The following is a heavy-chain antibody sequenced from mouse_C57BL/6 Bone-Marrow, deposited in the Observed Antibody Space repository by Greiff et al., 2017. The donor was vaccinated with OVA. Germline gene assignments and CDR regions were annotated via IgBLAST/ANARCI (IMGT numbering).Heavy chain of an antibody. V-gene: IGHV1-15*01. CDR2: IDPETGGT. Sequence: QVQLQQSGAELVRPGASVTLSCKASGYTFTDYEMHWVKQTPVHGLEWIGAIDPETGGTAYNQKFKGKAILTADKSSSTAYMELRSLTSEDSAVYYCTRGDSNYYSIDYWGQGTSVTVSS. CDR3: TRGDSNYYSIDY. J-gene: IGHJ4*01. CDR1: GYTFTDYE. D-gene: IGHD2-5*01.